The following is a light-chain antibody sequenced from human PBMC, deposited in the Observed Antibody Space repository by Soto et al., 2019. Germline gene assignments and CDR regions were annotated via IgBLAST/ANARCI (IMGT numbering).Light chain of an antibody. V-gene: IGKV3-11*01. J-gene: IGKJ5*01. CDR1: QSVDSY. CDR2: DAS. CDR3: QQRRHWPIT. Sequence: EIVLTQSPATLSLSPGERATLSCRASQSVDSYLAWYQQKPGQAPRLLIYDASNRATGIPARFSGSGSGTDITLTISSLEPEDFALYYCQQRRHWPITCGQGTRLEIK.